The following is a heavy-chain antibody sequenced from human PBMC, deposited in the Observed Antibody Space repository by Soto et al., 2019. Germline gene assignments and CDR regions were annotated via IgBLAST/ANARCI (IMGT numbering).Heavy chain of an antibody. CDR3: ASGSQWDTAMVIDY. Sequence: PGGSLRLSCAASGFTFSSYAMHWVRQAPGKGLEWVAVISYNGSNKYYADSVKGRFTNTRDNTNNTLYLQMNSLRTEDTAVYYCASGSQWDTAMVIDYWGQPTLVSVSS. D-gene: IGHD5-18*01. V-gene: IGHV3-30-3*01. CDR1: GFTFSSYA. J-gene: IGHJ4*02. CDR2: ISYNGSNK.